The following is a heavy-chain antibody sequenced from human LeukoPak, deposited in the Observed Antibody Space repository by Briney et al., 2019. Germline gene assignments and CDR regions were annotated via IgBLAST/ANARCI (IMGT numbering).Heavy chain of an antibody. Sequence: GGSLRLPCAASGFTFSSYGMHWVRQAPGKGLEWVAVISYDGSNKYYADSVKGRFTISRDNSKNTLYLQMSSLRAEDTAVYYCAKDHIAAAGTLQHGGQGTLVTVSS. CDR1: GFTFSSYG. CDR3: AKDHIAAAGTLQH. J-gene: IGHJ1*01. D-gene: IGHD6-13*01. CDR2: ISYDGSNK. V-gene: IGHV3-30*18.